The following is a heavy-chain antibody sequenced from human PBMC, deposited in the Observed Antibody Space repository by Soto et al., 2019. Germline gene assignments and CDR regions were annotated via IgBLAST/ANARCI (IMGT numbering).Heavy chain of an antibody. CDR2: IDPSDSQT. D-gene: IGHD3-22*01. CDR3: ARQIYDSDTGPNFQYYFDS. V-gene: IGHV5-10-1*01. Sequence: ESLTICFTGAGYSFAGYWITWVRRKPGKGLEWMGRIDPSDSQTYYSPSFRGHVPISVTKSITTVFLQWSSLRASDTAMYYCARQIYDSDTGPNFQYYFDSWGQGTQVTVSS. CDR1: GYSFAGYW. J-gene: IGHJ4*02.